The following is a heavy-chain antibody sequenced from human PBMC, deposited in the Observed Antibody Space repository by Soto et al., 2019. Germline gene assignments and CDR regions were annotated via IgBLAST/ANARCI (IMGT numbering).Heavy chain of an antibody. Sequence: PGGSLRLSCAASGFTFSSYGMHWVRKAPGKGLEWVAVISYDGSNKYYADSVKGRFTISRDNSKNTLYLQMNSLRAEDTAVYYSAKDLVLLQLGEIDAFDIWGQGTMVTVSS. CDR2: ISYDGSNK. CDR3: AKDLVLLQLGEIDAFDI. D-gene: IGHD3-16*01. CDR1: GFTFSSYG. J-gene: IGHJ3*02. V-gene: IGHV3-30*18.